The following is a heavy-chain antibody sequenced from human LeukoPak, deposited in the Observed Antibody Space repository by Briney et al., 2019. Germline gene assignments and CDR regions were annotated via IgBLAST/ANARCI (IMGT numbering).Heavy chain of an antibody. CDR2: ITSGSSYI. Sequence: GGSLRLSCAASGFTFSSYNMNWVRQAPGQGLEWVSSITSGSSYIYYADSVKGRFTISRDNAKSSLYLQMNSLRAEDTAVYYCARDQGGRPYYYYYMDVWGKGTTVTVSS. D-gene: IGHD3-16*01. CDR3: ARDQGGRPYYYYYMDV. J-gene: IGHJ6*03. V-gene: IGHV3-21*01. CDR1: GFTFSSYN.